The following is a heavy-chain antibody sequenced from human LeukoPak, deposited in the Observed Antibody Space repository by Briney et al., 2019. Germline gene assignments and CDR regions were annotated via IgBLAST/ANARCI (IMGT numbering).Heavy chain of an antibody. Sequence: SETLSLTCTVSGGSISTYYWNWIRQPAGKGLEWIGRIYSSGSANYNPSLRSRVTISLDTPKNQFSLKVNSVTAADTAVYYCASFRWGVGLEYWGQGTLVTVSS. J-gene: IGHJ4*02. D-gene: IGHD3-10*01. CDR3: ASFRWGVGLEY. V-gene: IGHV4-4*07. CDR1: GGSISTYY. CDR2: IYSSGSA.